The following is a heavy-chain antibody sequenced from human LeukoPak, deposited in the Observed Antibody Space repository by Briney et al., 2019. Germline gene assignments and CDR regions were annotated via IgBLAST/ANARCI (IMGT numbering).Heavy chain of an antibody. CDR3: ARGNRGNSFDY. Sequence: SETLSLTCTVSGGSISSYYWSWIRQAPGKGLEWIGYIYHSGSTNYNPSLKSRVSISVDKSKNQFSLKLSSVTAADTAVYYCARGNRGNSFDYWGQGTLVTVSS. CDR2: IYHSGST. CDR1: GGSISSYY. J-gene: IGHJ4*02. V-gene: IGHV4-59*01. D-gene: IGHD4-23*01.